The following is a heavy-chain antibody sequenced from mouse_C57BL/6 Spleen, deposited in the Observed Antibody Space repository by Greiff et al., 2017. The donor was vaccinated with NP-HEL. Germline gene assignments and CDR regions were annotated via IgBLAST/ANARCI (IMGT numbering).Heavy chain of an antibody. V-gene: IGHV1-15*01. D-gene: IGHD5-1*01. CDR2: IDPETGGT. CDR3: TRGVRAY. CDR1: GYTFTDYE. J-gene: IGHJ3*01. Sequence: VQLQQPGAELVRPGASVTLSCKASGYTFTDYEMHWVKQTPVHGLEWIGAIDPETGGTAYNQKFKGKAILTADKSSSTAYMELRNLTSEDSAVYYCTRGVRAYRGQATLVTVAA.